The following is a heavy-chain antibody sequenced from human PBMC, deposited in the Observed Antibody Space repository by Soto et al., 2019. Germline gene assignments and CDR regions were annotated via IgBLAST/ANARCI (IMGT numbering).Heavy chain of an antibody. Sequence: PGGSLSLSCAASGFSFSGRWMHWVRQAPGKGLEWVAIISYDGSNKYYADSVQGRFTISRDNSKNTLYLQMNSLRAEDTAVYYCAKDIHPGRDGYHYAGDSWGQGTLVTVSS. V-gene: IGHV3-30*18. CDR2: ISYDGSNK. D-gene: IGHD5-12*01. CDR1: GFSFSGRW. J-gene: IGHJ4*02. CDR3: AKDIHPGRDGYHYAGDS.